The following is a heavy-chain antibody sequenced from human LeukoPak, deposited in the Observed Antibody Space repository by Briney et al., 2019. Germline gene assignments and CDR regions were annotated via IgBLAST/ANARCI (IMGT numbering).Heavy chain of an antibody. Sequence: SETLSLTCTVSGGSISSSSYYWGWIRQPPGKGLEWIGSIYYSGSTYYNPSLKSRVTISVDTSKNQFSLKLSSVTAADTAVYYCARLKRFLEWLFHFDYWGQGTLVTVSS. CDR1: GGSISSSSYY. J-gene: IGHJ4*02. CDR3: ARLKRFLEWLFHFDY. CDR2: IYYSGST. V-gene: IGHV4-39*07. D-gene: IGHD3-3*01.